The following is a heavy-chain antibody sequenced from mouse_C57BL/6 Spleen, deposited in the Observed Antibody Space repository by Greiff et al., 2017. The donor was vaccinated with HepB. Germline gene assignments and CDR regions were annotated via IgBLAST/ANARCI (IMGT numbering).Heavy chain of an antibody. Sequence: VKLQQSGPGLVQPSQSLSITCTVSGFSLTSYGVHWVRQSPGKGLEWLGVIWRGGSTDYNAAFMSRLSITKDNSKSQVFFKMNSLQADDTAIYYCAKNGIYYSNYEDAMDYWGQGTSVTVSS. CDR3: AKNGIYYSNYEDAMDY. V-gene: IGHV2-5*01. D-gene: IGHD2-5*01. CDR2: IWRGGST. CDR1: GFSLTSYG. J-gene: IGHJ4*01.